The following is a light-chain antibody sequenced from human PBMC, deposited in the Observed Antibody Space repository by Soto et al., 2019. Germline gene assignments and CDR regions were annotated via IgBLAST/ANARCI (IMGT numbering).Light chain of an antibody. J-gene: IGLJ2*01. Sequence: QSALTQPASVSASPGQSFTISCTGTNNDIGAYNSVSWYQQHPGKAPQLMIYDVSYRPSGISSRFSGSKSGNTASLTISGLQADDDADYYCASYTSAKIRVFGGGTKLTVL. V-gene: IGLV2-14*01. CDR2: DVS. CDR1: NNDIGAYNS. CDR3: ASYTSAKIRV.